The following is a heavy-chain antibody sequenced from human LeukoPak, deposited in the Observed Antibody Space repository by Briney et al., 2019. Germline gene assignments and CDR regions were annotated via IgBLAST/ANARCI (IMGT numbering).Heavy chain of an antibody. Sequence: GGSLRLSCAASGFDFGAYEMNWVRQAPGKGLEWVAYFAGSDTTAYYAASVKGRFTISRDNARNSLYLQMNSLRAEDTALYYCTTLGYHLDSWGQGTLVTVSS. V-gene: IGHV3-48*03. CDR2: FAGSDTTA. CDR1: GFDFGAYE. CDR3: TTLGYHLDS. J-gene: IGHJ4*02. D-gene: IGHD3-22*01.